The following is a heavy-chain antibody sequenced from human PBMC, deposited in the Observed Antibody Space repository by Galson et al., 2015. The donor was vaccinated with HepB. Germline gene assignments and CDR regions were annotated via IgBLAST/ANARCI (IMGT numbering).Heavy chain of an antibody. J-gene: IGHJ4*02. CDR2: IKHDGSED. CDR1: GFPFGDHW. D-gene: IGHD2-2*01. V-gene: IGHV3-7*03. Sequence: SLRLSCAASGFPFGDHWMNWVRQSPEKGLEWGANIKHDGSEDYYVNSVKGRFTISRDNAKNSLYLHMAGLRVEDTAVYYCARLREWRVPTGLFDNCGQGTLVTVSS. CDR3: ARLREWRVPTGLFDN.